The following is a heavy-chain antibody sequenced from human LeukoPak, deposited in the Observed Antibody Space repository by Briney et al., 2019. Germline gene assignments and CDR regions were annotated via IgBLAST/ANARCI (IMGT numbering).Heavy chain of an antibody. CDR2: ISYSSTYI. Sequence: KSGGSLRLSCATSGFTFSRYSMNWVRQAPGKGLEWISSISYSSTYINHVDSVKGRFTISRDNAENSLYLQMSSLRAEDTAVYYCARPSRKFYGSGTYLSFDYWGQGTLVTVSS. CDR1: GFTFSRYS. D-gene: IGHD3-10*01. CDR3: ARPSRKFYGSGTYLSFDY. V-gene: IGHV3-21*01. J-gene: IGHJ4*02.